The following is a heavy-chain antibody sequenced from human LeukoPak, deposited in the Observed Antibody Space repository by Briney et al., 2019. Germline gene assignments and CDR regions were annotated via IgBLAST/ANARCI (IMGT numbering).Heavy chain of an antibody. CDR3: ARGPYSYDSSGAFDI. Sequence: SETLSLTCTVSGGSISSSSRYWGWIRQPPGKGLEWIGRISSSGSTNYNPSLKSRVTISVDTSKNQFSLKLSSVTAADTAVYFCARGPYSYDSSGAFDIWGQGTMVTVSS. CDR1: GGSISSSSRY. J-gene: IGHJ3*02. CDR2: ISSSGST. D-gene: IGHD3-22*01. V-gene: IGHV4-39*07.